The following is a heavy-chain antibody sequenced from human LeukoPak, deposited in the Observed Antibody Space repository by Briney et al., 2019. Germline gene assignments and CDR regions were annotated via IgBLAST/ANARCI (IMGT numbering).Heavy chain of an antibody. CDR3: ARYYYASSGYRDY. D-gene: IGHD3-22*01. J-gene: IGHJ4*02. CDR2: INHSGST. V-gene: IGHV4-34*01. Sequence: SETLSLTCAVYGGSFSGYYWSWIRQPPGKGLEWIGEINHSGSTNYNPSLKRRVTISVDTSKKQFSLKLSSVTSADTAVYYCARYYYASSGYRDYWGQGTLVTVSS. CDR1: GGSFSGYY.